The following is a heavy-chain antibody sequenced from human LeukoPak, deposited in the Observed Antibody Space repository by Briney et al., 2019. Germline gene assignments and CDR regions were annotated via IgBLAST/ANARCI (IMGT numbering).Heavy chain of an antibody. CDR2: IFYTGSV. V-gene: IGHV4-59*11. Sequence: PSETLSLTCTVSGVSMTTHYWTWIRQPPGTGLQFIAYIFYTGSVNYNPSLRSRVTISLDTSKNQISLQLRSVTAADSAVYYCARADSANYYESGIYFNYFHMDVWGRGTTVTVSS. D-gene: IGHD2/OR15-2a*01. CDR1: GVSMTTHY. J-gene: IGHJ6*03. CDR3: ARADSANYYESGIYFNYFHMDV.